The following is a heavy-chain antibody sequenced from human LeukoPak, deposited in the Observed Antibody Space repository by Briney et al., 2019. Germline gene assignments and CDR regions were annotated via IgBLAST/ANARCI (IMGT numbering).Heavy chain of an antibody. Sequence: GGSLRLSCAASGFTFSHAWMSWVRQAPGKGLEWVGRIKSKTDGGTTDYAAPVKGRFTISRDDSKNTLYLQMNSLKTEGTAVYYCTTDVRCSSTSCYVVDYWGQGTLVTVSS. J-gene: IGHJ4*02. CDR2: IKSKTDGGTT. CDR1: GFTFSHAW. V-gene: IGHV3-15*01. D-gene: IGHD2-2*01. CDR3: TTDVRCSSTSCYVVDY.